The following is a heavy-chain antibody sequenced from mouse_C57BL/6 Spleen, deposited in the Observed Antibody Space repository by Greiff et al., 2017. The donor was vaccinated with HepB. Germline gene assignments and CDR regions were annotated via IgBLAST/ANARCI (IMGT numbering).Heavy chain of an antibody. CDR3: ARSGTTVVARYFDV. CDR2: INPYNGDT. J-gene: IGHJ1*03. CDR1: GYSFTGYF. V-gene: IGHV1-20*01. Sequence: VQLQQSGPELVKPGDSVKISCKASGYSFTGYFMNWVMQSHGKSLEWIGRINPYNGDTFYNQKFKGKATLTVDKSSSTAHMELRSLTSEDSAVYYCARSGTTVVARYFDVWGTGTTVTVSS. D-gene: IGHD1-1*01.